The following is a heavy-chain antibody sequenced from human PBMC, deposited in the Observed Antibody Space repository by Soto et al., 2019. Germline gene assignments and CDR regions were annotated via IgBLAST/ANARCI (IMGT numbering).Heavy chain of an antibody. CDR3: ARVGILTVYGCMDV. Sequence: ASVKVSCKASGYTFTSYGISWVRQAPGQGLEWMGWISAYNGNTNYAQKLQGRVTMTTDTSTSTAYMELRSLRSEDTAVYYCARVGILTVYGCMDVWGQGTTVTVSS. D-gene: IGHD3-9*01. CDR2: ISAYNGNT. J-gene: IGHJ6*02. CDR1: GYTFTSYG. V-gene: IGHV1-18*04.